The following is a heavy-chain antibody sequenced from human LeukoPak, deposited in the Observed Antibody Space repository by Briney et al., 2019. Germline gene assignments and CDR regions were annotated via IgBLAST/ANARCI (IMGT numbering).Heavy chain of an antibody. CDR3: ARVRRYYYGSGSYIGYFDY. Sequence: GGSLRLSCAASGFTFSSYSMNWVRQAPGKGLEWVSYISSSSSTIYYADSVKGRFTISRDNAKNSLYLQMNSLRAEDTAVYYCARVRRYYYGSGSYIGYFDYWGQRTLVTVSS. V-gene: IGHV3-48*01. CDR2: ISSSSSTI. J-gene: IGHJ4*02. D-gene: IGHD3-10*01. CDR1: GFTFSSYS.